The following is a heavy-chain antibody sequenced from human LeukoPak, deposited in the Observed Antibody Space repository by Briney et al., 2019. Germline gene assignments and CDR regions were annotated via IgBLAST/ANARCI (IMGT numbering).Heavy chain of an antibody. CDR3: ARELGYYADY. V-gene: IGHV4-34*01. CDR2: INHSGRT. Sequence: PLETLSLTRAVYGGSSSGFYWSWIRQPPGKGLGWIGEINHSGRTNYNPSLKSRDTISVDTSKNHCFLKLSTVTAAGTTVYYCARELGYYADYWGQGTLVTVSS. D-gene: IGHD3-22*01. J-gene: IGHJ4*02. CDR1: GGSSSGFY.